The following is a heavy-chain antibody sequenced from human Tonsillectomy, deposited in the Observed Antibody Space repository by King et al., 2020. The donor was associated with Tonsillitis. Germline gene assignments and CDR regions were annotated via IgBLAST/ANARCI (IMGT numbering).Heavy chain of an antibody. V-gene: IGHV1-69*01. J-gene: IGHJ4*02. Sequence: VQLVESGAEVKKPGSSVKVSCKASGGTFSSYAISWVRQAPGQGLEWMGGIIPIFGTGNYAQKFQGRVTITADESTSTAYMELGSLRSEDTAVYYCARGERYYCSGSYPGLDYWGQGTLVTVSS. CDR1: GGTFSSYA. CDR2: IIPIFGTG. D-gene: IGHD3-10*01. CDR3: ARGERYYCSGSYPGLDY.